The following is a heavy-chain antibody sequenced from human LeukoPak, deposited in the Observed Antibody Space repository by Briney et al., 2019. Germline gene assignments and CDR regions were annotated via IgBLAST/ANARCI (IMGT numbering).Heavy chain of an antibody. J-gene: IGHJ3*02. CDR3: ARDLIHRDTAMVYDAFDI. CDR1: GFTFSSYA. D-gene: IGHD5-18*01. CDR2: ISYDGSNK. V-gene: IGHV3-30*04. Sequence: GRSLRLSCAASGFTFSSYAMHWVRQAPGKGLEWVAVISYDGSNKYYADSVKGRFTISRDNSKNTLYLQMNSLRAEDTAVYYCARDLIHRDTAMVYDAFDIWGQGTMVTVSS.